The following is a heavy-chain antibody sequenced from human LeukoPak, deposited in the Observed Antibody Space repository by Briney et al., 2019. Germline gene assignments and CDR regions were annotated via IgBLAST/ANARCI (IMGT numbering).Heavy chain of an antibody. Sequence: GGSLRLSCAASGFTFTNAWMSWVRQAPGKGLEWVGRIKSKADGGTTDYAAPVKGRFSISRDDSKNTLYLRMNSLKTEDTAVYYCTTDLDYDSSGYYTILLDYWGQGTLVTVSS. CDR2: IKSKADGGTT. CDR3: TTDLDYDSSGYYTILLDY. V-gene: IGHV3-15*01. D-gene: IGHD3-22*01. CDR1: GFTFTNAW. J-gene: IGHJ4*02.